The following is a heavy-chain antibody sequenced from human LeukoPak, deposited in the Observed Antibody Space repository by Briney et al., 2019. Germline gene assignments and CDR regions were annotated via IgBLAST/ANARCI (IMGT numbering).Heavy chain of an antibody. J-gene: IGHJ4*02. D-gene: IGHD3-22*01. CDR1: GFTFSSYS. CDR3: AKNYYDSSGLFDY. Sequence: GGSLRLSCAASGFTFSSYSMNWVRQAPGKGLEWVSSISSSSSYIYYADSVKARFTISRDNAKNSLHLQMNSLRAEDTAVYYCAKNYYDSSGLFDYWGQGTLVIVSS. V-gene: IGHV3-21*01. CDR2: ISSSSSYI.